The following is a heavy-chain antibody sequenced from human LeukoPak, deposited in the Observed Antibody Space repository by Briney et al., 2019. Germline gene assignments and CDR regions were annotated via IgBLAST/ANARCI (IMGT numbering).Heavy chain of an antibody. Sequence: SETLSLTCAVSGYSISRGYYSGWIRQPPGKRLEWIGSIYYSGSTHYNPSLKSRATISVDTSKNQFSLRLSSVTAADTAVYYCARNDSSGYFDYWGQGTLVTVSS. CDR2: IYYSGST. J-gene: IGHJ4*02. CDR3: ARNDSSGYFDY. D-gene: IGHD3-22*01. V-gene: IGHV4-38-2*01. CDR1: GYSISRGYY.